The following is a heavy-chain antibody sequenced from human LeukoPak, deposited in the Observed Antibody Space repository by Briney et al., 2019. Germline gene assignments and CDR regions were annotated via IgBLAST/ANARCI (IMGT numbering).Heavy chain of an antibody. V-gene: IGHV1-2*02. CDR2: INPNSGGT. D-gene: IGHD3-22*01. J-gene: IGHJ4*02. CDR3: ARVGRYYYDSSGYYAFDY. Sequence: VASVKVSCKASGYTFTGYYMHWVRQAPGQGLEWMGWINPNSGGTNYAQKFQGRVTMTRDTSISTAYMELSRLRSDDTAVYYCARVGRYYYDSSGYYAFDYWGQGTLVTVSS. CDR1: GYTFTGYY.